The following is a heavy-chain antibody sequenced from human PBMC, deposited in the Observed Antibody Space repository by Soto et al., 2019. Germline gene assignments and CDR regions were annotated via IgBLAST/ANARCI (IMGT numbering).Heavy chain of an antibody. CDR2: IYYSGST. D-gene: IGHD3-3*01. CDR1: GGSISSYY. Sequence: SETLSLTCTVSGGSISSYYWSWIRQPPGKGLEWIGYIYYSGSTNYNPSLKSRVTISVDTSKNQFSLKLSSVTAADTAVYYCARHGSVLRFLEWPYYFDYWGQGTLVTVSS. J-gene: IGHJ4*02. V-gene: IGHV4-59*08. CDR3: ARHGSVLRFLEWPYYFDY.